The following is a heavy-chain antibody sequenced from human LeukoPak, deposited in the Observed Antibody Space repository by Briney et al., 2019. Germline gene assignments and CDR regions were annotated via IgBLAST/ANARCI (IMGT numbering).Heavy chain of an antibody. CDR1: GASISNNY. Sequence: SETLSLTCTVSGASISNNYWSWIRQPPGKGLEWIGYISYSGSTNYNPSLRSRVTLSVDTSKNQFSLKLTSVTAADTAVYYCARAGGYCSSTRCYNWFDPWGQGTLVTVSS. V-gene: IGHV4-59*01. CDR3: ARAGGYCSSTRCYNWFDP. CDR2: ISYSGST. J-gene: IGHJ5*02. D-gene: IGHD2-2*01.